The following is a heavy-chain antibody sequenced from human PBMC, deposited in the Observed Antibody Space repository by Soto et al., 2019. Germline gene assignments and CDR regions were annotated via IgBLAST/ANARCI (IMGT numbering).Heavy chain of an antibody. CDR3: ARDSPPPRE. V-gene: IGHV1-18*04. CDR2: ISAYNGNT. CDR1: GYTFTFYH. Sequence: ASVKVSCKASGYTFTFYHLHWVRQAPGQGLEWMGWISAYNGNTNYAQKLQGRVTMTTDTSTSTAYMELRSLRSDDTAVYYCARDSPPPREWGQGTLVTVSS. J-gene: IGHJ4*02.